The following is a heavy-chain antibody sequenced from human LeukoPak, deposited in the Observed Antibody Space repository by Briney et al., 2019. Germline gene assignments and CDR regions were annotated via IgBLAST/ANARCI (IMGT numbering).Heavy chain of an antibody. CDR1: GDSVSNNIPA. J-gene: IGHJ5*02. Sequence: SQTLSLTCAISGDSVSNNIPAWNWIRQSPSRGLEWLGRTYYSSKWYNDYAVSVKSRITINADTSKNQLSLQPNSVTPEDTAVYYCARGWLTSAGFDPWGQGTLVTVSS. D-gene: IGHD4-17*01. CDR2: TYYSSKWYN. V-gene: IGHV6-1*01. CDR3: ARGWLTSAGFDP.